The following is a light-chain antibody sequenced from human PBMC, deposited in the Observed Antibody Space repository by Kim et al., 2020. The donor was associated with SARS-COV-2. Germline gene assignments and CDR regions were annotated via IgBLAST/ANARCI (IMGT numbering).Light chain of an antibody. CDR2: KAS. CDR1: QNIGPW. V-gene: IGKV1-5*03. J-gene: IGKJ1*01. Sequence: ASVGDRVTITCRASQNIGPWLAWYQQKPGKGPKLLIYKASILENGVPSRFSVSGSGTELTLAISSLQPDDFATYYCQQYERYPRTFGQGTKVDIK. CDR3: QQYERYPRT.